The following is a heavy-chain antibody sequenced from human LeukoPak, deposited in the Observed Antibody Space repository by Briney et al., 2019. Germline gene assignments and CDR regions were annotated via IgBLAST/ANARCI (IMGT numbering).Heavy chain of an antibody. CDR2: INHSGST. D-gene: IGHD2-15*01. V-gene: IGHV4-34*01. CDR3: ARVRRAVVAAYYYYYYMDV. J-gene: IGHJ6*03. Sequence: SETLSLTCAVYGGSFSGYYWSWIRQPPGKGLEWIGEINHSGSTNYNPPLKSRVTISVDTSKNQFSLKLSSVTAADTAVYYCARVRRAVVAAYYYYYYMDVWGKGTTVTVSS. CDR1: GGSFSGYY.